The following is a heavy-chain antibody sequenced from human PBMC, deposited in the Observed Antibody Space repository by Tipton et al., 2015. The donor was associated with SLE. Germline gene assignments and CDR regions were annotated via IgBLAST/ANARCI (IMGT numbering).Heavy chain of an antibody. CDR2: INHSGST. Sequence: TLSLTCAVYGGSFSDYYWSWIRQPPGKGLEWIGEINHSGSTNYNPSLKSRVTISVDTSKNQFSLKLSSVTAADTAVYYCARGPRRGAPSRGMDVWGQGTTVTVSS. D-gene: IGHD1-26*01. J-gene: IGHJ6*02. CDR3: ARGPRRGAPSRGMDV. CDR1: GGSFSDYY. V-gene: IGHV4-34*01.